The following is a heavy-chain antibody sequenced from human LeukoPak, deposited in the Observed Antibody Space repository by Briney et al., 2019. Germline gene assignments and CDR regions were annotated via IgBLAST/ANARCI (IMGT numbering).Heavy chain of an antibody. CDR1: GGSISSYY. Sequence: PSETLSLTCTVSGGSISSYYWSWIRKPPGKGLEWIGYIYYSGSTNYNPSLKSRVTISVDTSKNQFSLKLSSVTAADTAVYYCARSRADYGDYPSFDYWGQGTLVTVSS. J-gene: IGHJ4*02. V-gene: IGHV4-59*01. D-gene: IGHD4-17*01. CDR3: ARSRADYGDYPSFDY. CDR2: IYYSGST.